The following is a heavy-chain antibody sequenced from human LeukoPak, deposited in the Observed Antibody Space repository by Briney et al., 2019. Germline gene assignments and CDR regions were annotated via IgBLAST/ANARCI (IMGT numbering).Heavy chain of an antibody. V-gene: IGHV6-1*01. CDR3: ATGHSLGDWFDP. Sequence: SQTLSLTCAISGDSASSNSATWSWFRHSPSGGLEWLGRTYYRSKWHIDYNFSVKSRITINPDTAKNQFSLQLNSVTPEDTAVYYCATGHSLGDWFDPWGQGTLVTVSS. J-gene: IGHJ5*02. D-gene: IGHD3-16*01. CDR1: GDSASSNSAT. CDR2: TYYRSKWHI.